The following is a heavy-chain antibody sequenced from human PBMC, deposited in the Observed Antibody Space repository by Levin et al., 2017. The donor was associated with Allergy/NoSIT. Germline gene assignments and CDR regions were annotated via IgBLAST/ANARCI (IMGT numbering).Heavy chain of an antibody. CDR1: GDSFSSNSAA. J-gene: IGHJ5*02. V-gene: IGHV6-1*01. D-gene: IGHD3-10*01. Sequence: SQTLSLTCAISGDSFSSNSAAWHWIRQSPSRGLEWLGRTYYRSKWYNDYAVSVKSRITINPDTSKNQFSLQLNSVTPEDTAVYYCARDVRGEWQWFGELQAWFDPWGQGTLVTVSS. CDR2: TYYRSKWYN. CDR3: ARDVRGEWQWFGELQAWFDP.